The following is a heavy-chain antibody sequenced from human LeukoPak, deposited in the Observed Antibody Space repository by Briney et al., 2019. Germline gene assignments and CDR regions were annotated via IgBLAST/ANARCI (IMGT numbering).Heavy chain of an antibody. Sequence: SETLSLTCTVSGGSISSSSYYWSWIRQPPGKGLEWIGYIYYSGSTNYNPSLKSRVTISVDTSKNQFSLKLSSVTAADTAVYYCARDRLGGYYDSSGYGAFDIWGQGTMVTVSS. CDR3: ARDRLGGYYDSSGYGAFDI. J-gene: IGHJ3*02. V-gene: IGHV4-61*01. CDR1: GGSISSSSYY. D-gene: IGHD3-22*01. CDR2: IYYSGST.